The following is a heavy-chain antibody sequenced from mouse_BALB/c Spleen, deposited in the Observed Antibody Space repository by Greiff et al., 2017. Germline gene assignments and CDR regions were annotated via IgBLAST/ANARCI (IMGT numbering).Heavy chain of an antibody. J-gene: IGHJ4*01. D-gene: IGHD2-4*01. CDR3: ARGGDYDGGAMDY. Sequence: QVQLQQSGAELVRPGTSVKISCKASGYAFTNYWLGWVKQRPGHGLEWIGDIYPGSGNTYYNEKFKGKATLTADKSSSTAYMQLSSLTSEDSAVYFCARGGDYDGGAMDYWGQGTSVTVSS. CDR1: GYAFTNYW. CDR2: IYPGSGNT. V-gene: IGHV1-63*01.